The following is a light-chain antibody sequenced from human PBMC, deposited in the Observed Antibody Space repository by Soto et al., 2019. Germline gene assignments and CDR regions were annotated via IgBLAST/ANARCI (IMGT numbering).Light chain of an antibody. Sequence: DIQLTQSPSSVSASVGDSVTITCRASQSVDNWLAWYQQKPGKAPKLLIYSTSSLQSGVPSRFSGSGSGTDFTLTISGLQPEDCAIYYCQQANTFPFTFGQGTRLDIK. J-gene: IGKJ5*01. V-gene: IGKV1-12*01. CDR3: QQANTFPFT. CDR2: STS. CDR1: QSVDNW.